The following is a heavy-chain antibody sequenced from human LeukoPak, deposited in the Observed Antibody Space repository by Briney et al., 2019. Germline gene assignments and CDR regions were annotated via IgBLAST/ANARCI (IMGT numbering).Heavy chain of an antibody. CDR3: ARDLMITFGGVIVTDDLDY. J-gene: IGHJ4*02. CDR2: IWYDGSNK. V-gene: IGHV3-33*01. D-gene: IGHD3-16*02. Sequence: GGSLRLSCAASGFTFSSYGMHWVRQAPGKGLEWVAVIWYDGSNKYYADSVKGRFTISRDNSKNTLYLQMNSLRAKDTAVYYCARDLMITFGGVIVTDDLDYWGQGTLVTVSS. CDR1: GFTFSSYG.